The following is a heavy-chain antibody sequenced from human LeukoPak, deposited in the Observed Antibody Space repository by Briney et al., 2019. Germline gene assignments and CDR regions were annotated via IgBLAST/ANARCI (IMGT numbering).Heavy chain of an antibody. CDR1: GYSISSGYY. CDR2: IYHSGST. V-gene: IGHV4-38-2*02. D-gene: IGHD2-2*01. CDR3: ASFSSTSAKSHFDY. Sequence: SETLSLTCTVSGYSISSGYYWGWIRQPPGKGLEWIGSIYHSGSTYYNPSLKSRVTISVDTSKNQFSLKLSSVTAADTAVYYCASFSSTSAKSHFDYWGQGTLVTVSS. J-gene: IGHJ4*02.